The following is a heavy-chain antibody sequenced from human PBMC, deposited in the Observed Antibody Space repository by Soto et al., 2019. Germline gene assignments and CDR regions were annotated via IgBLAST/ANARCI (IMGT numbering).Heavy chain of an antibody. CDR2: ISYDGSNK. D-gene: IGHD6-6*01. J-gene: IGHJ6*02. Sequence: GGSLRLSCAASGFTFSSYGMHWVRQAPGKGLEWVAVISYDGSNKYYADSVKGRFTISRDNSKNTLYLQMNSLRAEDTAVYYCAKAQGSSSSPYYYYGMDVWGQGTTVTAP. CDR3: AKAQGSSSSPYYYYGMDV. CDR1: GFTFSSYG. V-gene: IGHV3-30*18.